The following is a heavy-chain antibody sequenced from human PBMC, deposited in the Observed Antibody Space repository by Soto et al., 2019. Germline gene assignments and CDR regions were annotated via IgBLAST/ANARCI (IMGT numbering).Heavy chain of an antibody. V-gene: IGHV1-3*01. CDR3: ARDIPFYYDFWSGPHKPYYYYGDNVDY. D-gene: IGHD3-3*01. CDR1: GYTFTSYA. CDR2: INAGNGNT. J-gene: IGHJ4*02. Sequence: ASVKVSCKASGYTFTSYAMHWVRQAPGQRLEWMGWINAGNGNTKYSQKFQGRVTITRDTSASTAYMELSSLRSEDTAVYYCARDIPFYYDFWSGPHKPYYYYGDNVDYWGQGTLVTVSS.